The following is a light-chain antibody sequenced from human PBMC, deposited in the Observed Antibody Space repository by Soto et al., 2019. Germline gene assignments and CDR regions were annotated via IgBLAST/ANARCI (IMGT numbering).Light chain of an antibody. V-gene: IGKV4-1*01. J-gene: IGKJ1*01. CDR3: QQYHSTPLT. CDR1: QRVLDTSITRNY. CDR2: WAS. Sequence: DIVMTQSPDSLAVSLGERVTLNCKSSQRVLDTSITRNYLAWYRQKQGQPPKLLICWASTREAGVPDRLSGSGSGTDFTLTISSLQPEDVAGYYCQQYHSTPLTFGQGTKLAIK.